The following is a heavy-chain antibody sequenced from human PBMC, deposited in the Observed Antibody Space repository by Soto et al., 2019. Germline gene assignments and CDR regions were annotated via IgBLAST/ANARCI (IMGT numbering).Heavy chain of an antibody. CDR1: GFTFGDYA. Sequence: LRLSCTASGFTFGDYAMSWFRQAPGKGLEWVGFIRSKAYGGTTEYAASVKGRFTISRDDSKSIAYLQMNSLKTEDTAVYYCTTDDYGDYVGDYWGQGTLVTVSS. CDR3: TTDDYGDYVGDY. D-gene: IGHD4-17*01. CDR2: IRSKAYGGTT. V-gene: IGHV3-49*03. J-gene: IGHJ4*02.